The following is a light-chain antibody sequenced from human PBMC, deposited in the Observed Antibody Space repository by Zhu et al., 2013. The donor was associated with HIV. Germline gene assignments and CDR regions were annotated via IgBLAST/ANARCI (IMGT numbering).Light chain of an antibody. CDR1: QDISTW. V-gene: IGKV1-12*01. CDR2: STS. CDR3: QQANSFPLT. J-gene: IGKJ4*01. Sequence: DIQMTQSPSSVSASVGDRVTITCRASQDISTWLAWYQQKPGKAPKLLIYSTSVLQSGVPSRFNGAVSGTDFTLTISSLQPEDFATYYCQQANSFPLTFGGGTKVEIK.